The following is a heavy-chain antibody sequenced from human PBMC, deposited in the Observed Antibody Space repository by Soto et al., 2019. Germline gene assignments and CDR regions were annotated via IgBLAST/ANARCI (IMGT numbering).Heavy chain of an antibody. Sequence: LGESLKISCKGSGYSFTGYWIGWVRQMPGKGLESMGIIYPGDSDTRYSPSFQGQVTISADKSISTAYLKLSSLIAADTAVYYCARHSPPFFYGSGPWDVWGQGTTVTVSS. V-gene: IGHV5-51*01. D-gene: IGHD3-10*01. CDR2: IYPGDSDT. CDR3: ARHSPPFFYGSGPWDV. CDR1: GYSFTGYW. J-gene: IGHJ6*02.